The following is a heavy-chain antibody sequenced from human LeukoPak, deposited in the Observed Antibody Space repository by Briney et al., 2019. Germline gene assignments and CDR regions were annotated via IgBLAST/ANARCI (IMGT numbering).Heavy chain of an antibody. Sequence: PSETLSLTCAVYGGSFSGYYWSWIRQPPGKGLEWIGEINHSGSTNYNPSLKSRVTISVDTSKNQFSLKLSSVTAADTAVYYCARGGYGSGSYSLNNWFDPWGQGTLVTVSS. CDR2: INHSGST. D-gene: IGHD3-10*01. CDR1: GGSFSGYY. V-gene: IGHV4-34*01. J-gene: IGHJ5*02. CDR3: ARGGYGSGSYSLNNWFDP.